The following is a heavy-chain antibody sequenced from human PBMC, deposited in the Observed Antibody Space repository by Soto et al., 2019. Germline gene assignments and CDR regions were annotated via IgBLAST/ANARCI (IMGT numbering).Heavy chain of an antibody. V-gene: IGHV1-18*04. CDR3: ARVYEYYYYYMDV. J-gene: IGHJ6*03. CDR2: ISAYNGNT. D-gene: IGHD3-16*01. CDR1: GYTFTGYY. Sequence: ASVKVSCKASGYTFTGYYMHWVRQAPGQGLEWMGWISAYNGNTNYAQKLQGRVTMTTDTSTSTAYMELRSLRSDDTAVYYCARVYEYYYYYMDVWGKGTTVTVSS.